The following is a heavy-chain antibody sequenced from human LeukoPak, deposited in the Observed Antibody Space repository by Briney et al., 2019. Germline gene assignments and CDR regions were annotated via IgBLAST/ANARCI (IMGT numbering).Heavy chain of an antibody. J-gene: IGHJ4*02. Sequence: EASVRVSCKASGYNFFSSGISWVRQAPGQGLEWMGWINIYDGNTYYAHKVQGRATMTTDMSTSTTYMDLRSLTSDDTAVYFCVRVNLWGTYRYGDYWGQGTLVTVSS. CDR2: INIYDGNT. CDR1: GYNFFSSG. V-gene: IGHV1-18*04. CDR3: VRVNLWGTYRYGDY. D-gene: IGHD3-16*02.